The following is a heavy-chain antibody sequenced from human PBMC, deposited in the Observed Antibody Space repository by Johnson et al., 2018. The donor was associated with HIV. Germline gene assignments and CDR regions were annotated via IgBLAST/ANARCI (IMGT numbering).Heavy chain of an antibody. D-gene: IGHD5-18*01. V-gene: IGHV3-66*02. CDR2: IYSGGDA. Sequence: EVQLVESGGGVVRPGGSLRLSCEASGLNVSSYYMSWVRQAPGKGLEWVSVIYSGGDAYYADSVKGRFSVSRDSSKNTLYCQMNSLRDEDTAEYYCARYFPLGYRWGNGFDIWGQGTMVTVSS. CDR1: GLNVSSYY. CDR3: ARYFPLGYRWGNGFDI. J-gene: IGHJ3*02.